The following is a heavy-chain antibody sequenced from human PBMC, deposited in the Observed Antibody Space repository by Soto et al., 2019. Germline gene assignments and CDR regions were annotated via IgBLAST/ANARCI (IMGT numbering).Heavy chain of an antibody. CDR1: GDSISSSSYY. CDR3: ARSPKFYGEHDMDV. D-gene: IGHD4-17*01. V-gene: IGHV4-39*01. Sequence: SETLSLTCTVPGDSISSSSYYWGWIRQPPGKGLEWIGSIYYSGIPYFNPYLKRRDTISIDTSKNQFSLKLSSVTAADTALYYCARSPKFYGEHDMDVWGKGTTVIVSS. CDR2: IYYSGIP. J-gene: IGHJ6*03.